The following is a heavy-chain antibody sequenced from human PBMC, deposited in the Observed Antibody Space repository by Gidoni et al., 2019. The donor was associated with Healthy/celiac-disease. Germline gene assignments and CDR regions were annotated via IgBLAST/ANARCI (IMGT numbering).Heavy chain of an antibody. CDR2: IIPFFDRA. D-gene: IGHD2-21*02. CDR1: GRTFNSSA. V-gene: IGHV1-69*01. J-gene: IGHJ4*02. CDR3: AGGGVVTKGRFDY. Sequence: QVQRVQSGAEGKKPGSSVEVSCRASGRTFNSSAISWVRQAPGKGLEWRGGIIPFFDRASYVEEFQGRVTITGDESTSTAYMELSSLRAEDTALYYCAGGGVVTKGRFDYWGQGTLVTVSS.